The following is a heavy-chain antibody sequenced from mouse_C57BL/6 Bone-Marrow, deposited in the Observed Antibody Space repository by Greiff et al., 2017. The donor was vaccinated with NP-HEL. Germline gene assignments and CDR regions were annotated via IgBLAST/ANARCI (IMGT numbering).Heavy chain of an antibody. V-gene: IGHV1-47*01. CDR3: ARRGDYDYDHYYAMDY. Sequence: VQLQESGAELVKPGASVKMSCKASGYTFTTYPIEWMKQNHGKSLEWIGNFHPYNDDTKYNEKFKGKATLTVEKTSSTVYLELSRVTSDDSAVYYCARRGDYDYDHYYAMDYWGQGTSVTVSS. CDR2: FHPYNDDT. CDR1: GYTFTTYP. J-gene: IGHJ4*01. D-gene: IGHD2-4*01.